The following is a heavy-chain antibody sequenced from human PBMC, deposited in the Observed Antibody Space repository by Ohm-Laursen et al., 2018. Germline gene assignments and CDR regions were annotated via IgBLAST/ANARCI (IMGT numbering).Heavy chain of an antibody. V-gene: IGHV3-64*01. Sequence: SLRLSCTASGFTFSSYAMHWVRQAPGKGLEYVSAISSNGGSTYYANSVKGRFAISRDNSKNTLYLQMNSLRAEDTAVYYCARGEAAALFDYWGQGTLVTVSS. CDR3: ARGEAAALFDY. J-gene: IGHJ4*02. D-gene: IGHD6-13*01. CDR1: GFTFSSYA. CDR2: ISSNGGST.